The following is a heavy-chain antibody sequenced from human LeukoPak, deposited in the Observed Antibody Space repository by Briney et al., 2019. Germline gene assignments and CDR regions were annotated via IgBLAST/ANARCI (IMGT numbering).Heavy chain of an antibody. D-gene: IGHD3-3*01. CDR2: VSDIGPNT. CDR3: TKRLSLRFDAFDI. J-gene: IGHJ3*02. Sequence: PPGGSLRLSCAASGFTLSDFAMTWVRQAPGKGLEWVSSVSDIGPNTYYAASVKGRFTISRDTSKNTLYLQMNSLRAEDTAVYYCTKRLSLRFDAFDIWGPGTMVTVSS. CDR1: GFTLSDFA. V-gene: IGHV3-23*01.